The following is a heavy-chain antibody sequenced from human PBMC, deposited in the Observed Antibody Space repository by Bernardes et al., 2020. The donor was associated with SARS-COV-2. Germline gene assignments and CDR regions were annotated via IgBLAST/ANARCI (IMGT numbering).Heavy chain of an antibody. D-gene: IGHD4-17*01. V-gene: IGHV3-73*01. CDR3: TGDYLY. CDR1: GFNFSGYA. Sequence: GGSLRLSCAASGFNFSGYAIQWVRQASGKGLEWIGRIRSKPKGYATTYAASLKGRFVISRDDSRNTAYLQIHSLKIDDTAVDYCTGDYLYWDQGTLVSVSS. J-gene: IGHJ4*02. CDR2: IRSKPKGYAT.